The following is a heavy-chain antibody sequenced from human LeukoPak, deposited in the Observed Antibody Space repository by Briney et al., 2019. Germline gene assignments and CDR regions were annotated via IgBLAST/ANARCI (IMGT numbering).Heavy chain of an antibody. J-gene: IGHJ4*02. V-gene: IGHV3-33*01. Sequence: GRSLRLSCAASGFTFSSYGMHWVRQAPGKGLEWVAVIWYDGSNKYYADSVKGRFTISRDNSKNTLYLQMNSLRAEDTAVYYCARDPDYYGSGPFDYWGQGTLVTVSS. CDR1: GFTFSSYG. D-gene: IGHD3-10*01. CDR3: ARDPDYYGSGPFDY. CDR2: IWYDGSNK.